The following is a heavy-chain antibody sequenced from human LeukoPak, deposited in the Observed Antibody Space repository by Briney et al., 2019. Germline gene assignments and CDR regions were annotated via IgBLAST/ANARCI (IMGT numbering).Heavy chain of an antibody. CDR3: ARRPRYSSSWDTFDY. CDR1: GGSISSSSYY. J-gene: IGHJ4*02. CDR2: IYYSGST. Sequence: KPSETMSLTCTVSGGSISSSSYYWGWIRQPPGKGLEWTGSIYYSGSTYYNPSLKSRVTISVDTSKNQFSLKLSSVTAADTAVYYCARRPRYSSSWDTFDYWGQGTLVTVSS. D-gene: IGHD6-13*01. V-gene: IGHV4-39*01.